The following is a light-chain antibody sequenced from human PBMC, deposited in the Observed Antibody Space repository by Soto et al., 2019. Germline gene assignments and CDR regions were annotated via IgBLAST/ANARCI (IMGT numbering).Light chain of an antibody. CDR1: QSVLYSSNNKNH. V-gene: IGKV4-1*01. CDR2: WAS. CDR3: QQYYSTPWT. J-gene: IGKJ1*01. Sequence: DIVMTHSPDSLAVSLGERATINCKSSQSVLYSSNNKNHLAWYQQKSGQPPKLLIYWASTRESGVPDRFRGSGSGTDFTLTISSLQAEDVAVYYCQQYYSTPWTFGQGTKVEIK.